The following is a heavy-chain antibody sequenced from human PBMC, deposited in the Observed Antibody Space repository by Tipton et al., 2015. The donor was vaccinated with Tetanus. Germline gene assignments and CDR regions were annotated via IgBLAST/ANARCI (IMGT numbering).Heavy chain of an antibody. CDR1: GGTFSSYA. J-gene: IGHJ5*02. CDR3: ASSYYDSSGYYYANWFDP. V-gene: IGHV1-69*06. CDR2: IIPIFGTA. Sequence: QLVQSGAEVKKPGSSVKVSCKASGGTFSSYAISWVRQAPGQGLEWMGGIIPIFGTANYAQKFQGRVTITADKSTSTAYMELSSLRSEDTAVYYCASSYYDSSGYYYANWFDPWGQGTLVTVSS. D-gene: IGHD3-22*01.